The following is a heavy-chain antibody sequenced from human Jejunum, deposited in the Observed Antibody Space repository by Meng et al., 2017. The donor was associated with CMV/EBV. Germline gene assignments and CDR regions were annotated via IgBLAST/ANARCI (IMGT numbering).Heavy chain of an antibody. CDR3: ARGQYYQYYYGLDV. J-gene: IGHJ6*02. CDR1: GYRFPCYG. CDR2: ISAYNGNT. Sequence: GYRFPCYGVGWVRPAPGQALEWVGWISAYNGNTNYAQKFQGRVTMTTDTSTGTAYMELRSLKVDDTAVYYCARGQYYQYYYGLDVWGLGTTVTVSS. D-gene: IGHD3-16*01. V-gene: IGHV1-18*01.